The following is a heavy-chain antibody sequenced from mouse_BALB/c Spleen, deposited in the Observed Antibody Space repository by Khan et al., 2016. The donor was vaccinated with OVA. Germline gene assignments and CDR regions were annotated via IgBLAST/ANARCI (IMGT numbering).Heavy chain of an antibody. Sequence: QVQLKESGPGLVAPSQSLSITCTISGFSLTDYGVHWVRQPPGKGLEWLVVIWSDGSTTYNSALKSRLSIIKDNSKSQIFLKMNSLQTDDTAMHYCARQPYYHYYIMDYWGQGTSVTVSS. V-gene: IGHV2-6-1*01. CDR2: IWSDGST. D-gene: IGHD2-10*01. CDR1: GFSLTDYG. CDR3: ARQPYYHYYIMDY. J-gene: IGHJ4*01.